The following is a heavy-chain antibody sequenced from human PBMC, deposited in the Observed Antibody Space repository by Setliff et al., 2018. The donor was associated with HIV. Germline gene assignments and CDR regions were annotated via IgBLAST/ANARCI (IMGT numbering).Heavy chain of an antibody. Sequence: SETLSLTCTVSGGSISTSNWWGWIRQTPGKGLEWIGRIYTSGSTNYNPSLKSRVTISVDTSKNQFSLKLSSVTAADTAVYYCARDVRYYDILTGYGAFYYYYMDVWGKGTTVTVSS. D-gene: IGHD3-9*01. CDR3: ARDVRYYDILTGYGAFYYYYMDV. J-gene: IGHJ6*03. CDR1: GGSISTSNW. CDR2: IYTSGST. V-gene: IGHV4-4*08.